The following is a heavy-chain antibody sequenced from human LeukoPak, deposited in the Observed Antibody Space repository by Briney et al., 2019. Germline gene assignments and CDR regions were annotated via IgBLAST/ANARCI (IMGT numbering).Heavy chain of an antibody. CDR3: AREGPGFDY. CDR2: TYYRSKWYN. D-gene: IGHD7-27*01. CDR1: GDSVSSNSVA. V-gene: IGHV6-1*01. J-gene: IGHJ4*02. Sequence: SETLSLTCAISGDSVSSNSVAWNWIRQSPSRGLEWLGRTYYRSKWYNDYAVSVKSRISINPDTARNQLSLQLNSVTPEDTAVHYCAREGPGFDYWGQGTLVTVSS.